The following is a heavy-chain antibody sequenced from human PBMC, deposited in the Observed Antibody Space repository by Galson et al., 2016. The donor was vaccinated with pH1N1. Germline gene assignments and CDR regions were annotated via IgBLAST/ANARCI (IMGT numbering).Heavy chain of an antibody. V-gene: IGHV1-46*01. CDR1: RYSLISYY. J-gene: IGHJ3*02. Sequence: SVKVSCKASRYSLISYYMHWVRQAPGQGLEWMGIIDPGDGGTNYAQKFRGRVTMTRDTSTSTVYMELSSLRYEDTAMYYCVGIKGGAFDIWGQGTMVIVSS. CDR2: IDPGDGGT. CDR3: VGIKGGAFDI. D-gene: IGHD3-16*01.